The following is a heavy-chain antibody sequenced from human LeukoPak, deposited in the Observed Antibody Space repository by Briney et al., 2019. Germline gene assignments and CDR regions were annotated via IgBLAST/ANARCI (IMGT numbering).Heavy chain of an antibody. J-gene: IGHJ6*02. CDR3: AKTLSSGWSYYYYGMDV. CDR2: ISYDGSNK. CDR1: GFTFSSYA. D-gene: IGHD6-19*01. Sequence: GGSLRLSCAASGFTFSSYAMHWVRQAPGKGLEWVAVISYDGSNKYYADSVKGRFTISRDNSKNTLYLQMNSLRAEDTAVYYCAKTLSSGWSYYYYGMDVWGQGTTVTVSS. V-gene: IGHV3-30*04.